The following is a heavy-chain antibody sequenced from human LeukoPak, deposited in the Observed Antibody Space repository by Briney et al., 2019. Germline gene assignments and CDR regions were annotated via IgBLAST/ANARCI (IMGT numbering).Heavy chain of an antibody. CDR2: INPNSGGT. CDR1: GYTFTGYY. D-gene: IGHD2-8*01. V-gene: IGHV1-2*02. J-gene: IGHJ4*02. Sequence: ASVKVSCXASGYTFTGYYMHWVRQAPGQGLEWMGWINPNSGGTNYAQKFQGRVTMTRDTSISTAYMELSRLRSDDTAVYYCARVCCTNGVCFRAQADYWGQGTLVTVSP. CDR3: ARVCCTNGVCFRAQADY.